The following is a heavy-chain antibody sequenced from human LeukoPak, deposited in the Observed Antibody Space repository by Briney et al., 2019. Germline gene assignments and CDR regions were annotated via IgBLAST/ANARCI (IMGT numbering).Heavy chain of an antibody. CDR2: ISGSGGST. CDR1: GFTFSSYA. D-gene: IGHD3-9*01. CDR3: ARAQDPKWVRYFDWLSPPADY. J-gene: IGHJ4*02. V-gene: IGHV3-23*01. Sequence: PGGSLRLSCAASGFTFSSYAMNWVRQAPGKGLEWVSAISGSGGSTYYADSVKGRFTISRDNSKNTLYLQMNSLRAEDTAVYYCARAQDPKWVRYFDWLSPPADYWGQGTLVTVSS.